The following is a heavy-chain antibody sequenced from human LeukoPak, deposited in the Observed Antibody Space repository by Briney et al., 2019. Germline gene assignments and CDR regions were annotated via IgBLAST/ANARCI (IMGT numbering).Heavy chain of an antibody. Sequence: GGSLRLSCAASGFTFSSYAMSWVRQAQGKGLEWVSAISGSGGSTYYADSVKGRFTISRDNSKNTLYLQMNSLRAEDTAVYYCAKDKLFVVVVAATDDGDYWGQGTLVTVSS. D-gene: IGHD2-15*01. V-gene: IGHV3-23*01. J-gene: IGHJ4*02. CDR1: GFTFSSYA. CDR3: AKDKLFVVVVAATDDGDY. CDR2: ISGSGGST.